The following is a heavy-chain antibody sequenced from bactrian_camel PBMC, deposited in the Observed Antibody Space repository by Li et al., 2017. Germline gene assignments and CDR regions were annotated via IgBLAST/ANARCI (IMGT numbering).Heavy chain of an antibody. J-gene: IGHJ4*01. V-gene: IGHV3S1*01. D-gene: IGHD2*01. CDR1: GRTYANDC. Sequence: VQLVESGGGSVQAGGSLRLSCAASGRTYANDCTAWFRQAPGKEREGIAVIDAGGGNKDYADSVKGRFSISQDNAGKTVYLQMNSLKPEDTAMYYCATAPGDAYYSGGWGQGTQVTVS. CDR2: IDAGGGNK. CDR3: ATAPGDAYYSGG.